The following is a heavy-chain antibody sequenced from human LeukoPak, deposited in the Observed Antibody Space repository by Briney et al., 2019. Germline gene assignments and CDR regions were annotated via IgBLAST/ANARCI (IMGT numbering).Heavy chain of an antibody. V-gene: IGHV3-74*01. D-gene: IGHD6-13*01. CDR2: INSDGSRT. Sequence: PGGSLRLSCAASGFTLSTYWMHWVRQGPGKGLAWVPCINSDGSRTTYADSVKGRFTISRDNAKNTLYLQMNTLRVEDTAVYYCARGSWSAADTNIDYWGQGTLVTVSS. CDR1: GFTLSTYW. CDR3: ARGSWSAADTNIDY. J-gene: IGHJ4*02.